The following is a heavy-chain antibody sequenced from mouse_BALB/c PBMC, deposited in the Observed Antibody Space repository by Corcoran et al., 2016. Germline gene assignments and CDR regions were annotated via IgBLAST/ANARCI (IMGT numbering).Heavy chain of an antibody. CDR2: IDPANGNT. CDR1: GFNIKDTY. D-gene: IGHD1-1*01. J-gene: IGHJ2*01. Sequence: EVQLQQSGAELVKPGASVKLSCTASGFNIKDTYMHWVKQRPEQGLEWIGRIDPANGNTKYDPKFQGKATITADTSSNTAYLQLSSLTSEDTAVYYCARRGDYGSNYFDYWGQGTTLTVSS. V-gene: IGHV14-3*02. CDR3: ARRGDYGSNYFDY.